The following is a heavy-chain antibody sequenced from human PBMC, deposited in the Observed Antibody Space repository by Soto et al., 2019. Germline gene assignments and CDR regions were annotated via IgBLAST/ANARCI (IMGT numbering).Heavy chain of an antibody. V-gene: IGHV4-59*06. Sequence: SETLSLTCTVSGGSISSYYWSWIRQHPGKGLEWIGYIYYSGSTYYNPSLKSRVTISVDTSKNQFSLKLSSVTAADTAVYYCARAVAVGRHFDYWGQGTLVTVSS. CDR3: ARAVAVGRHFDY. J-gene: IGHJ4*02. CDR1: GGSISSYY. CDR2: IYYSGST.